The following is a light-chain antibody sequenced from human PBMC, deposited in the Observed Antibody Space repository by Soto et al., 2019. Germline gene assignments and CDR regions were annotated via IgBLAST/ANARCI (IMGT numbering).Light chain of an antibody. CDR2: GAY. J-gene: IGKJ4*01. V-gene: IGKV3-15*01. CDR3: QQYNNWPPLT. CDR1: QSVGSN. Sequence: EIVMTQSPATLSVSPGERATLSCRASQSVGSNLAWFQQKPGQAPRLLIYGAYTRATGIPVRFSGSGSGTEFTLTISSLQSEDFAVYYCQQYNNWPPLTFGGGTKVEIK.